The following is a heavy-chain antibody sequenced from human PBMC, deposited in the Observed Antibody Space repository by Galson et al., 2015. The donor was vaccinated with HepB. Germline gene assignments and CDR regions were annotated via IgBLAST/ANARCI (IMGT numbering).Heavy chain of an antibody. J-gene: IGHJ6*02. CDR1: GGPGKNYT. V-gene: IGHV1-69*08. CDR2: INPFSGTL. D-gene: IGHD2-2*01. Sequence: SVKVSCKASGGPGKNYTISWVRQAPGHGLEWMGRINPFSGTLNYAQKFQGRLTITADKDTGTASLDLNKLRADDSAIYYCARDACAGTSCFATDYYYYGMDVWGPGTTVAVSS. CDR3: ARDACAGTSCFATDYYYYGMDV.